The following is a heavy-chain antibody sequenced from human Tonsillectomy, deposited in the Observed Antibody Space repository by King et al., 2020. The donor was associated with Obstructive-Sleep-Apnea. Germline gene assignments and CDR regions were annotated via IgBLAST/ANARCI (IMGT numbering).Heavy chain of an antibody. V-gene: IGHV7-4-1*02. CDR3: ASPRYNWNDEVPWFDP. J-gene: IGHJ5*02. CDR2: INTNTGNP. CDR1: GYTFTSYA. Sequence: QLVQSGSELKKPGASVKVSCKASGYTFTSYAMNWVRQAPGQGLEWMGWINTNTGNPTYAQGFTGRFVFSLDTSVSTAYLQISSLKAEDTAVYYCASPRYNWNDEVPWFDPWAREPWSPSPQ. D-gene: IGHD1-1*01.